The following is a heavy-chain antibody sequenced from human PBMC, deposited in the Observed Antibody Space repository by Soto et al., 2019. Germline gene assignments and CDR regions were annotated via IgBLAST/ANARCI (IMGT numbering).Heavy chain of an antibody. CDR1: GFDFSTYW. CDR2: ISGGGGT. V-gene: IGHV3-74*03. D-gene: IGHD1-26*01. Sequence: EVQLVESGGALVQPGGSLRLSCAASGFDFSTYWMHWVRQAPGKGLVWVSRISGGGGTTYADSVEGRFTMSRDNAKQMLYLQMNSLKEEDTAMYYCIRASGVGGTGEYVWGKGTLVTVSS. CDR3: IRASGVGGTGEYV. J-gene: IGHJ4*02.